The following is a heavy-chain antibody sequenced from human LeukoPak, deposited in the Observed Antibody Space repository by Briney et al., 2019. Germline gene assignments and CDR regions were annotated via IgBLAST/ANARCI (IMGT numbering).Heavy chain of an antibody. J-gene: IGHJ6*03. Sequence: ASVKVSCKASGYTFTSYYMHWVRQAPGQGLEWMGWINPNSGGTNYAQKFQSRVTMTRDTSISTAYMELSRLRSDDTAVYYCARGPPTVTTDMDVWGKGTTVTVSS. V-gene: IGHV1-2*02. CDR3: ARGPPTVTTDMDV. D-gene: IGHD4-17*01. CDR1: GYTFTSYY. CDR2: INPNSGGT.